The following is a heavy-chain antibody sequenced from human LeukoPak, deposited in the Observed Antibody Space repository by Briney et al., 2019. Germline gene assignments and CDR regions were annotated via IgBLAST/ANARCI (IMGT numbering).Heavy chain of an antibody. CDR1: GGSISSGGYE. CDR2: IYHSGST. D-gene: IGHD7-27*01. CDR3: ARGELWSYFDY. J-gene: IGHJ4*02. V-gene: IGHV4-30-2*01. Sequence: SETLSLTCAVSGGSISSGGYEWGWIRQPPGRGLEWIGDIYHSGSTYYNPSLKSRVTISVDRSKNQFSLKLSSVTAAATAVYYCARGELWSYFDYWGQGTLVTVSS.